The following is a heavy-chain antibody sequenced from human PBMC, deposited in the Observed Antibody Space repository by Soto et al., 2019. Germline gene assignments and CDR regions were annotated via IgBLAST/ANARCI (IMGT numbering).Heavy chain of an antibody. J-gene: IGHJ6*02. V-gene: IGHV3-15*07. CDR1: GFTFSNAW. CDR2: IKSKTDGGTT. Sequence: PGGSLRLSCAASGFTFSNAWMNWVRQAPGKGLEWVGRIKSKTDGGTTDYAAPVKGRFTISRDDSKTTLYLQMNSLKTEDTAVYYCTTANYYYYGMDVWGQGTTVTVSS. CDR3: TTANYYYYGMDV.